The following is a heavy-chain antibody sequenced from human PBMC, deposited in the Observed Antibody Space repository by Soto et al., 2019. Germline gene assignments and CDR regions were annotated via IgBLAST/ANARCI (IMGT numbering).Heavy chain of an antibody. D-gene: IGHD4-17*01. V-gene: IGHV3-48*03. J-gene: IGHJ4*02. CDR3: ARDNPQYGGTLGY. CDR1: GFTFSSYE. CDR2: ISSSGSTI. Sequence: GGSLRLSCAASGFTFSSYEMNWVRQAPGKGLEWVSYISSSGSTIYYADSVKGRFTISRDNAKNSLYLQMNSLRAEDTAVYYCARDNPQYGGTLGYWGQGTLVTVSS.